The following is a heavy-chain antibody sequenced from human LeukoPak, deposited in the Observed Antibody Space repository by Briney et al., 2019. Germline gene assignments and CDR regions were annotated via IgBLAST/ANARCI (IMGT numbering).Heavy chain of an antibody. J-gene: IGHJ6*03. CDR1: GGTFSSYA. D-gene: IGHD2-2*01. V-gene: IGHV1-69*05. CDR2: IIPIFGTT. Sequence: SVKVSCKASGGTFSSYAISWVRQAPGQGLEWMGGIIPIFGTTNYAQKFQGRVTITTDESTSTAYMELSSLRSEDTAVYYCASKYVPAAIATEYYYYYYMDVWGKGTTVTVSS. CDR3: ASKYVPAAIATEYYYYYYMDV.